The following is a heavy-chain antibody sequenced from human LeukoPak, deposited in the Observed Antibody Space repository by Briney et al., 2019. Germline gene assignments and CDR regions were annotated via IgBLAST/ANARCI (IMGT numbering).Heavy chain of an antibody. CDR3: ARTHSSSYYQFDY. Sequence: GGSLRLSCAASGFTFSSYRINWVRQAPGKGLEWASYISSGSSTIYYADSVKGRFTISRDNAKNSLYLQMNSLRDEDTAVYYCARTHSSSYYQFDYWGQGTLVTVSS. CDR2: ISSGSSTI. CDR1: GFTFSSYR. D-gene: IGHD3-22*01. V-gene: IGHV3-48*02. J-gene: IGHJ4*02.